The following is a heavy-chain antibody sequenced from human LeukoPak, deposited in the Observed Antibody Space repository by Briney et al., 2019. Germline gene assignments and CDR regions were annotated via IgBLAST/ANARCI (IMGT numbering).Heavy chain of an antibody. CDR3: ARLNNEWLRLLYDAFDI. D-gene: IGHD5-12*01. CDR2: IYPGDSNT. J-gene: IGHJ3*02. CDR1: GYSFTSYW. Sequence: GESLKISCKGSGYSFTSYWIGWVRQMPGKGLEWMGIIYPGDSNTRYSPSFQGQVTISADKSISTAYLQWSSLKASDTAMYYCARLNNEWLRLLYDAFDIWGQGTMVTVSS. V-gene: IGHV5-51*01.